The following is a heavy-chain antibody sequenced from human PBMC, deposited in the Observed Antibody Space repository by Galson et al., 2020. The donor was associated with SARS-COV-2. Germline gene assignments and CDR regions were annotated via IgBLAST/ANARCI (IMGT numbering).Heavy chain of an antibody. CDR3: ARDQPGIAAAASYYYGMDV. CDR2: ISSSGSTI. Sequence: KIGESLKISCAASGFTFSDYYMSWIRQAPGKGLEWVSYISSSGSTIYYADSVKDRFTISRDNAKNSLYLQMNSLRAEDTAVYYCARDQPGIAAAASYYYGMDVWGQGTTVTVSS. D-gene: IGHD6-13*01. V-gene: IGHV3-11*01. J-gene: IGHJ6*02. CDR1: GFTFSDYY.